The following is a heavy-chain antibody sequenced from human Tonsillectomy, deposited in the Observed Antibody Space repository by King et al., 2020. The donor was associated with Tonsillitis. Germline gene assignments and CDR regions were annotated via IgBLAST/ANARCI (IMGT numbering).Heavy chain of an antibody. CDR3: ARAPGGNTYGFPYYTMDV. V-gene: IGHV3-48*02. Sequence: VQLVESGGSLVQPGGSLRLSCGASGFTFSTYRLSWVRQAPGRGLECVSYISESGATMYYAASVKGRFTISRDNAMNSLYLQMNSLRDEDTAVYYCARAPGGNTYGFPYYTMDVWGQGTTVSVSS. D-gene: IGHD5-18*01. J-gene: IGHJ6*02. CDR2: ISESGATM. CDR1: GFTFSTYR.